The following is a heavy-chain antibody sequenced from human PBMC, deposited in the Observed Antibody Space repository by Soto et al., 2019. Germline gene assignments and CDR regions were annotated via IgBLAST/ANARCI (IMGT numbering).Heavy chain of an antibody. D-gene: IGHD2-15*01. CDR3: ARDGPQEKGYCSGGRCPSGMDV. J-gene: IGHJ6*02. Sequence: QVQLQESGPGLVKPSQTLSLTCTVSGGSISSGGYYWSWIRQHPGKGLEWIGYIYYSGSTYYNPSLKSRVTISVDTSKNQFSLKLSSVTAADTAVYYCARDGPQEKGYCSGGRCPSGMDVWGQGTTVTVSS. V-gene: IGHV4-31*03. CDR1: GGSISSGGYY. CDR2: IYYSGST.